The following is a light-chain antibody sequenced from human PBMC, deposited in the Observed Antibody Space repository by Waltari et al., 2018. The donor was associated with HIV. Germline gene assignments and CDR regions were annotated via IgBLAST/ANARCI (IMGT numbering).Light chain of an antibody. Sequence: SVLTQPPSVSAAPGQKVSIACSGSNSNFGTPYLSWYQQLPGTAPKLLISDRDKRPSGIPDRFSGSKSGTSATLGITGLQTGDGANYYCVTWDTRLRAVVFGGGTKLTVL. CDR2: DRD. CDR3: VTWDTRLRAVV. V-gene: IGLV1-51*01. CDR1: NSNFGTPY. J-gene: IGLJ3*02.